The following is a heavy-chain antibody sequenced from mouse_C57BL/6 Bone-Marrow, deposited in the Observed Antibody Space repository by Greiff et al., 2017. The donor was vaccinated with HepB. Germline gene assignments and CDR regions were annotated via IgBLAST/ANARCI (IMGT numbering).Heavy chain of an antibody. CDR2: IWTGGGT. Sequence: QVQLKQSGPGLVAPSQSLSITCTVSGFSLTSYAISWVRQPPGKGLEWLGVIWTGGGTNYNSALKSRLSISKDNSKSQVFLKMNSLQTDDTARYYCARNRGITTVVATGYFDVWGTGTTVTVSS. CDR1: GFSLTSYA. J-gene: IGHJ1*03. CDR3: ARNRGITTVVATGYFDV. V-gene: IGHV2-9-1*01. D-gene: IGHD1-1*01.